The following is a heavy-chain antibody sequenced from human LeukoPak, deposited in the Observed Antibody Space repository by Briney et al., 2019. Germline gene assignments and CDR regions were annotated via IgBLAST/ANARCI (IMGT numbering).Heavy chain of an antibody. Sequence: SETLSLTCTVSGGSISSGGYYGSWIRQHPGKGLEWIGYIYYSGSTYYNPSLKSRVTISVDTSKNQFSLKLSSVTAADTAVYYCASVYYDSSGYYYGFDYWGQGTLVTVSS. V-gene: IGHV4-31*03. CDR2: IYYSGST. D-gene: IGHD3-22*01. CDR3: ASVYYDSSGYYYGFDY. J-gene: IGHJ4*02. CDR1: GGSISSGGYY.